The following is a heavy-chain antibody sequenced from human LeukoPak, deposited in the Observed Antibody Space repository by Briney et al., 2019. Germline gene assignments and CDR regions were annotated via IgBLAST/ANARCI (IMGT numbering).Heavy chain of an antibody. CDR2: ISAYNGNT. CDR1: GYTFTSYG. J-gene: IGHJ4*02. CDR3: AREGTDTAYDY. Sequence: ASVKVSCKASGYTFTSYGISWVRQAPGQGPEWMGWISAYNGNTNYAQKLQGRVTMTTDTSTSTAYKELRSLRSDDTAVYYCAREGTDTAYDYWGQGTLVTVSS. V-gene: IGHV1-18*01.